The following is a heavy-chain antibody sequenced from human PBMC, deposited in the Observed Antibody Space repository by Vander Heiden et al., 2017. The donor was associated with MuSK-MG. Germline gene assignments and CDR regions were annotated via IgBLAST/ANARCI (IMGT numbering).Heavy chain of an antibody. CDR2: ISGSGGST. D-gene: IGHD2-2*01. Sequence: EVQLLESGGGLVQPGGSLRLSCAASGFTFSSYAMSWVRQAPGKGLEWVSAISGSGGSTYYADSVKGRFTISRDNSKNKLDLQMNSLRAEDTAVDYGAKDEVGVPAATTGVDAFDIWGQGTMVTVSS. J-gene: IGHJ3*02. CDR1: GFTFSSYA. CDR3: AKDEVGVPAATTGVDAFDI. V-gene: IGHV3-23*01.